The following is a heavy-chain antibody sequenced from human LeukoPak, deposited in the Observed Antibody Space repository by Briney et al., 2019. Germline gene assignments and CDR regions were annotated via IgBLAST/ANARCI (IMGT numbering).Heavy chain of an antibody. J-gene: IGHJ4*02. V-gene: IGHV3-7*03. CDR2: INHNGNVN. CDR3: ARRGGSGWTENFDY. Sequence: TGGSLRLSCAASGFTFSSYWRNWARQAPGKGLEWVASINHNGNVNYYVDSVKGRFTISRDNAKNSLYLQMSNLRAEDTAVYFCARRGGSGWTENFDYWGQGTLVTVSS. CDR1: GFTFSSYW. D-gene: IGHD6-19*01.